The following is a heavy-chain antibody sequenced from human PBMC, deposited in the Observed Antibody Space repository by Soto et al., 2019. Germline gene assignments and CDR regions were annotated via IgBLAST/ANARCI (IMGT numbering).Heavy chain of an antibody. CDR2: IYTRGNT. V-gene: IGHV3-53*04. CDR1: GFSVTRDY. J-gene: IGHJ3*01. CDR3: ARGPAGLDDAFDV. Sequence: QVVESGGGVVQPGGSLRLACVCSGFSVTRDYMTWIRQAPGKGLDWVSVIYTRGNTYHADSVRGRFTLSRDTSTNTLYLQMNSLAIEDTAVYYWARGPAGLDDAFDVWGPGTMVTVSS.